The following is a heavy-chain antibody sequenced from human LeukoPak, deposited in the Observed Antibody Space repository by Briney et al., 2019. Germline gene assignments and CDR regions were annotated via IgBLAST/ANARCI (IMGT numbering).Heavy chain of an antibody. J-gene: IGHJ5*02. CDR1: GGSFSGYY. CDR2: VKYTGST. Sequence: PSETLSLTCAVYGGSFSGYYWTWIRQTPGKGLEWIREVKYTGSTNCNPSLKSRVTMSVDTSKNQFSLKLSSVTAADTAVYYCARDVKWELVRWFDPWGQGTLVTVSS. D-gene: IGHD1-26*01. V-gene: IGHV4-34*01. CDR3: ARDVKWELVRWFDP.